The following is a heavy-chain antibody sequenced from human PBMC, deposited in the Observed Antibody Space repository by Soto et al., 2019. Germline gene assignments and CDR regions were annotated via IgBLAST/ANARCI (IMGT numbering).Heavy chain of an antibody. CDR2: ISYDGSNK. CDR1: GFTFSSYA. Sequence: SLRLSCAASGFTFSSYAMHWVRQAPGKGLEWVAVISYDGSNKYYADSVKGRFTISRDNSKNTLYLQMNSLRAEDTAVYYCARGPLDYFDYWGQGTLVTVSS. V-gene: IGHV3-30-3*01. J-gene: IGHJ4*02. CDR3: ARGPLDYFDY.